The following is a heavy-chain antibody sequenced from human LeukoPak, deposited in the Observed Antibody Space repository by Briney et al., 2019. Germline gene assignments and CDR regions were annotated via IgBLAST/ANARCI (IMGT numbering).Heavy chain of an antibody. V-gene: IGHV1-46*01. CDR2: INLSGGST. J-gene: IGHJ4*02. Sequence: ASVKVSCKASGYTFTSYYMHWVRQAPGQGLEWMGIINLSGGSTSYAQKFQGRVTMTRDTSTSTVYMELSSLRSEDTAVYYCARDHCSGGSCPAYYFDYWGQGTLVTVSS. CDR1: GYTFTSYY. D-gene: IGHD2-15*01. CDR3: ARDHCSGGSCPAYYFDY.